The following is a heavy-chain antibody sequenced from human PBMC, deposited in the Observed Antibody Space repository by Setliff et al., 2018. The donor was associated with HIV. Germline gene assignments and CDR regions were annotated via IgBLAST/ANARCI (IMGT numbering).Heavy chain of an antibody. J-gene: IGHJ6*02. Sequence: ASVKVSCKASGYTFTSYAMNWVRQAPGQGLEWMGWINTNIGNPTYAQGFTGRFVFSLDISVSTAYLQINSLKAEDTAVYYCARGGVTYYDILTGSSMDVWGQGTTVTVS. D-gene: IGHD3-9*01. CDR3: ARGGVTYYDILTGSSMDV. CDR1: GYTFTSYA. CDR2: INTNIGNP. V-gene: IGHV7-4-1*02.